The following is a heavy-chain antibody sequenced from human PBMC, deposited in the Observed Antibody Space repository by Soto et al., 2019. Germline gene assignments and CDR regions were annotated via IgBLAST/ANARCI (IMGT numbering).Heavy chain of an antibody. Sequence: QVQLVESGGGVVQPGRSLRLSCAASGFTFSSYAMHWVRQAPGKGLEWVAVISYDGSNKYYADSVKGRFTISRDNSKNTLYLQRNSLRAEDTAVYFCAREAPDYNLSPGMDVWGQGTTVTVSS. CDR1: GFTFSSYA. CDR2: ISYDGSNK. J-gene: IGHJ6*02. CDR3: AREAPDYNLSPGMDV. D-gene: IGHD4-4*01. V-gene: IGHV3-30-3*01.